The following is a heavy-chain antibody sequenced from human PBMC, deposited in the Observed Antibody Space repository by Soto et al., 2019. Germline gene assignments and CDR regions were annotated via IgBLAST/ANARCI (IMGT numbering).Heavy chain of an antibody. CDR2: IIPSFGTA. CDR1: GCTFSSYA. V-gene: IGHV1-69*01. J-gene: IGHJ5*02. CDR3: ASELWSQWAEVGYYWFDP. Sequence: QVQLVQSGAEVKKPGSSVKVSCKASGCTFSSYAISWVRQAPGQGLEWMGGIIPSFGTANYAQKFQGRVTLTVKESTSTASRELRSLRGEETVIYYCASELWSQWAEVGYYWFDPWGQGTLVTVSS. D-gene: IGHD2-8*02.